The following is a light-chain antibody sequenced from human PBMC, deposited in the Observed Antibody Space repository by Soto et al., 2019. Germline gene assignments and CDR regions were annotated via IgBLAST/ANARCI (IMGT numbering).Light chain of an antibody. CDR3: QHYGSSPLIT. CDR1: QDISNY. J-gene: IGKJ5*01. V-gene: IGKV1-33*01. CDR2: DPS. Sequence: DIQMTQSPSSLSASVGDRVTITFQASQDISNYLNWYQQKPGKAPKLLIYDPSNLETGVPSRFSGSGSGTEFTLTISRLEHEDFAVLYCQHYGSSPLITFGRGTRLEIK.